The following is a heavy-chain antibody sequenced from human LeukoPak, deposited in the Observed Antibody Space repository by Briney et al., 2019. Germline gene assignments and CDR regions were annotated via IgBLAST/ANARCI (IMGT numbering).Heavy chain of an antibody. CDR1: GFTVSTNS. Sequence: GGSLRLPCAASGFTVSTNSMTWVRQAPGKGLEWVSSIHSGGDTHYADSVKGRFTISRDGSKNTLYLQMTSLRVEDTAVYYCATYRRAFDIWGQGTMVTVSS. CDR3: ATYRRAFDI. V-gene: IGHV3-66*01. CDR2: IHSGGDT. D-gene: IGHD3-16*01. J-gene: IGHJ3*02.